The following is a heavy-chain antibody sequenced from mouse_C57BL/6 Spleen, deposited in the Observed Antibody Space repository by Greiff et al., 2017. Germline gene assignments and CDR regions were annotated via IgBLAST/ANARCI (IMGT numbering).Heavy chain of an antibody. Sequence: VKQSCKASGYTFTSYWMDWVKQRPGQGLEWIGNIYPSDSETHYNQKFKDKATLTVDKSSSTAYMQLSSLTSEDSAVYYCARSSYSNPFAYWGQGTLVTVSA. D-gene: IGHD2-5*01. J-gene: IGHJ3*01. CDR3: ARSSYSNPFAY. CDR2: IYPSDSET. CDR1: GYTFTSYW. V-gene: IGHV1-61*01.